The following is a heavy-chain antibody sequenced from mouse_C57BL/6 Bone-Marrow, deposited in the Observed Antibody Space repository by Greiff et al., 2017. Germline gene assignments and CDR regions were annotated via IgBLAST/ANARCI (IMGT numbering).Heavy chain of an antibody. CDR2: INPGSGGT. CDR1: GYAFTNYL. V-gene: IGHV1-54*01. CDR3: ARRLGSYYFDY. Sequence: QVQLQQSGAELVRPGTSVKVSCKASGYAFTNYLIEWVKQRPGQGLEWIGVINPGSGGTNYNEKFKGKATLTADKSSSTAYMQLSSLTSEDSAVYFCARRLGSYYFDYWGQGTTLTVSS. D-gene: IGHD4-1*01. J-gene: IGHJ2*01.